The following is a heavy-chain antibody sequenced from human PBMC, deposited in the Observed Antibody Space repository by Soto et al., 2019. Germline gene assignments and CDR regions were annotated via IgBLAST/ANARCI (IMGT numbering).Heavy chain of an antibody. V-gene: IGHV3-30*18. Sequence: QAQLVESGGGVVQPGRSLRLSCAASGFTFSSYGMHWVRQAPGKGLEWVAVISYDGSNKYYADSVKGRFTISRDNSKNTLYLQINSLRAEDTAVYYCAKLVSPSDYGDFGDFWGQGTLLTVSS. D-gene: IGHD4-17*01. CDR3: AKLVSPSDYGDFGDF. CDR2: ISYDGSNK. CDR1: GFTFSSYG. J-gene: IGHJ4*02.